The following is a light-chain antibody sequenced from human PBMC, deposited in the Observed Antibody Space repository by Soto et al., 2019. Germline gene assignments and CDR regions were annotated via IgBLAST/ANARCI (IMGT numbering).Light chain of an antibody. Sequence: PGAIATLSCRASQSVSNNYLAWYQQKPGQAPRLLIYGASNRATGIPDRFSGSGSGTDFTLTISRLEPEDFAVYYCQQYGSSGTFGQGTKVDIK. J-gene: IGKJ1*01. V-gene: IGKV3-20*01. CDR3: QQYGSSGT. CDR1: QSVSNNY. CDR2: GAS.